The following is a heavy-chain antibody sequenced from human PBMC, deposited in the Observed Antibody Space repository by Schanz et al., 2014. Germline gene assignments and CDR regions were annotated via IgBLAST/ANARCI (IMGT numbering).Heavy chain of an antibody. CDR3: ARARELLRGQYYFDY. J-gene: IGHJ4*02. V-gene: IGHV3-21*01. D-gene: IGHD1-26*01. CDR1: GFIFTSYS. Sequence: EVQLVESGGGLVKSGGSLRLSCATSGFIFTSYSMHWVRQAPGKGLERVSSISSSSNYYYYADSVKGRFTISRDNAKNSLYLQMNSLRAEDTAVYYCARARELLRGQYYFDYWGQGSLVTVSS. CDR2: ISSSSNYY.